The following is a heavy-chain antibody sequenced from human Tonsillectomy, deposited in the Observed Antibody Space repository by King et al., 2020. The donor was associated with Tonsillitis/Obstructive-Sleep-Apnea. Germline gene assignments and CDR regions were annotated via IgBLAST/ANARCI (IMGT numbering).Heavy chain of an antibody. CDR2: ISFDGNNK. V-gene: IGHV3-30*01. CDR1: GFTFRSYA. CDR3: ASSAGEGHCSGGSCYPFLY. D-gene: IGHD2-15*01. Sequence: VQLVESGGGVVQPGRSLRLSCAASGFTFRSYAMHWVRQAPGKGLEWVAIISFDGNNKYCADSVKGRFTISRDNSKNTLYLQMNSLRAEDTAVYFCASSAGEGHCSGGSCYPFLYWGQGSRVTVSS. J-gene: IGHJ4*02.